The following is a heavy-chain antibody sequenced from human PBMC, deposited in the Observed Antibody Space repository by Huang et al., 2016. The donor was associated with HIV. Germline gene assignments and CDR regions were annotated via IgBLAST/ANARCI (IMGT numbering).Heavy chain of an antibody. D-gene: IGHD3-9*01. CDR3: VRGPRYVSADWYARLRNYWFFDL. CDR2: INNGGST. CDR1: GGSFTNYY. V-gene: IGHV4-34*01. J-gene: IGHJ2*01. Sequence: QQQLQQWGAGLLKPSETLSLTCAVYGGSFTNYYWGWIRQPPGKGLEWIGGINNGGSTQYSPALKRRVTSSLDTSKNQVSLKLTAVSAACTAVYYCVRGPRYVSADWYARLRNYWFFDLWGRGSLVSVSS.